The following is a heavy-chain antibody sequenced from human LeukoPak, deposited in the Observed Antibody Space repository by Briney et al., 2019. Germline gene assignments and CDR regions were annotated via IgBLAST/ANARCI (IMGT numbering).Heavy chain of an antibody. CDR1: GFSVSNNY. CDR3: AREAGYGSSSQYFDY. J-gene: IGHJ4*02. CDR2: IRDGPT. V-gene: IGHV3-66*01. D-gene: IGHD6-6*01. Sequence: GGSLRLSCAASGFSVSNNYMSWVRQAPGKGLEWVSTIRDGPTFHADSVKGRFTISRDNSKNTLYLQMNSLRAEDTAVYYCAREAGYGSSSQYFDYWGQGTLVTVSS.